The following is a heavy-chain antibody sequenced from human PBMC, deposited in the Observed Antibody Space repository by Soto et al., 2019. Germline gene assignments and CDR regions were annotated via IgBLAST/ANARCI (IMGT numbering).Heavy chain of an antibody. CDR3: ARAPLAYSGSWYFDY. J-gene: IGHJ4*02. CDR2: ISSSASYI. Sequence: ELKLVESGGGLVKPGGSLRLSCGASGFTFSAYNMNWVRQTAGGGLEWVASISSSASYISYADSVEGRFTISRDNSNYSLFLHLNSLRVEDTAVYYCARAPLAYSGSWYFDYWGQGTPVTVSS. CDR1: GFTFSAYN. V-gene: IGHV3-21*01. D-gene: IGHD6-13*01.